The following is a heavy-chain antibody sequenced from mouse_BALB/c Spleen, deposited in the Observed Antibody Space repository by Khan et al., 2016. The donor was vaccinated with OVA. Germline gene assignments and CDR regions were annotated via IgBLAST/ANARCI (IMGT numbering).Heavy chain of an antibody. CDR1: GYTFTSHT. CDR3: ARRTPGYAMDY. Sequence: QVQLKESGAELARPGASVKMSCEASGYTFTSHTMHWIMQSPGQGLEWIGNINPRSGYTNYNKKFNDKATLTADKSSSTAYMQLSSLISEDSAVSYCARRTPGYAMDYWGQGTSVTVSS. D-gene: IGHD2-14*01. J-gene: IGHJ4*01. CDR2: INPRSGYT. V-gene: IGHV1-4*01.